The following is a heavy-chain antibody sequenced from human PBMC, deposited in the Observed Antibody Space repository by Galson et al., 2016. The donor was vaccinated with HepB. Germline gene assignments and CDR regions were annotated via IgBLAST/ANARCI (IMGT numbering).Heavy chain of an antibody. CDR2: INPNSGGT. J-gene: IGHJ4*02. D-gene: IGHD2-2*01. Sequence: SVKVSCKASGYTFTGYYMHWVRQAPGQGLEWMGWINPNSGGTNYAQKFQGRVTMTRDTSISTAYMEMRRLRSDDTAVYYCAREVKWGGLIVEESAAMGYCGPGTRVTVSS. CDR3: AREVKWGGLIVEESAAMGY. CDR1: GYTFTGYY. V-gene: IGHV1-2*02.